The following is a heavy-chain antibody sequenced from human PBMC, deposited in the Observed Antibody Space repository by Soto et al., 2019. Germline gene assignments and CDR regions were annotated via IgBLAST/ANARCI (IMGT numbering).Heavy chain of an antibody. V-gene: IGHV4-39*01. CDR2: IYYSGST. J-gene: IGHJ2*01. CDR1: GGPISSSSYY. D-gene: IGHD6-13*01. Sequence: QLQLQESGPGLVKPSETLSLSCTVSGGPISSSSYYWGWIRQPPGKGLEWIGSIYYSGSTHYNPSLKSRVTISVDTSTNQFSLELSSVTAADTAVYYCAKFSSSWQGHYWYFDLWGRGTLVTVSS. CDR3: AKFSSSWQGHYWYFDL.